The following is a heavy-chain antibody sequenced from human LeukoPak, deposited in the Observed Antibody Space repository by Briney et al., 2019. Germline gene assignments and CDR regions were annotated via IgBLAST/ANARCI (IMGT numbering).Heavy chain of an antibody. V-gene: IGHV1-8*01. J-gene: IGHJ4*02. CDR3: ARGDSSGQHY. D-gene: IGHD3-22*01. Sequence: ASVKVSCKASGYTCTSYDFNWVRQATGQGLEWMGWMNPNSGNTGYAQKFQDRVTMTRNTSISTAYMELSSLRSEDTAVYYCARGDSSGQHYWGQGTLVTVSS. CDR1: GYTCTSYD. CDR2: MNPNSGNT.